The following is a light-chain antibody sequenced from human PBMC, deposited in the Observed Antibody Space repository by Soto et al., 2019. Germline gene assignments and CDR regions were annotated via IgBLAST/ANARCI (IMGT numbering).Light chain of an antibody. CDR1: QIIRSD. CDR2: LIS. CDR3: QQLNSYPIT. J-gene: IGKJ5*01. Sequence: IQLTQSPSSLSASVGDRVIITCRASQIIRSDFAWFQQKPGKAPKLLIYLISTLHSGVPSRFSGSGSGTDFTLTISSLHPEDFATYYCQQLNSYPITFGQGTRLEIK. V-gene: IGKV1-9*01.